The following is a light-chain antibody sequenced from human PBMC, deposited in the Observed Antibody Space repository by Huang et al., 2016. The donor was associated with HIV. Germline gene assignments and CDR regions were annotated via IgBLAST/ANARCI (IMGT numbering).Light chain of an antibody. Sequence: DIVMTQSPDSLAVSLGERATINCTSSQSVLYSSNNKKYLAWYQQKPGKPPKLLIYWASTRESGFPDRFSVSGSGTDFTLTISSLQAEDVAVYYCQQYYSTLPITFGQGTRLEIK. J-gene: IGKJ5*01. CDR2: WAS. CDR3: QQYYSTLPIT. V-gene: IGKV4-1*01. CDR1: QSVLYSSNNKKY.